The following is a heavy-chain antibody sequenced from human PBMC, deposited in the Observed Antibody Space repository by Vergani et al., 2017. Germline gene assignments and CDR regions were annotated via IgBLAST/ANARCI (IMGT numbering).Heavy chain of an antibody. CDR2: IIPILGIA. D-gene: IGHD5-12*01. Sequence: QVQLVQSGAEVKKPGSSVKVSCKASGGTFSSYTISWVRQAPGQGLEWMGRIIPILGIANYAQKFQGRVTITADKSTSTAYMELSSLRSEDTAVYYRARGGCYNGYGWPSWFDPWGRGTLVTVSS. V-gene: IGHV1-69*02. CDR3: ARGGCYNGYGWPSWFDP. J-gene: IGHJ5*02. CDR1: GGTFSSYT.